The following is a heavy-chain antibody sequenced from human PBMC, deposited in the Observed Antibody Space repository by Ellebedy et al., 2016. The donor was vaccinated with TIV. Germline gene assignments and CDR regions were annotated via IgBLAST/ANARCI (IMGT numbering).Heavy chain of an antibody. CDR1: GFTFSSYW. D-gene: IGHD3-22*01. CDR2: IKQDGSEK. V-gene: IGHV3-7*01. J-gene: IGHJ4*02. CDR3: ARVPDYDSSGYEYYFDY. Sequence: GESLKISXAASGFTFSSYWMSWVRQAPGKGLEWVANIKQDGSEKYYVDSVKGRFTISRDNAKNSLYLQMNSLRAEDTAVYYCARVPDYDSSGYEYYFDYWGQGTLVTVSS.